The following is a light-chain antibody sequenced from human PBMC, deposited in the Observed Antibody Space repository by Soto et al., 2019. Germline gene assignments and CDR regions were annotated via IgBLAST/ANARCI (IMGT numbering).Light chain of an antibody. CDR3: QQYNNWPPYT. J-gene: IGKJ2*01. CDR1: QSVSSN. V-gene: IGKV3-15*01. CDR2: GAS. Sequence: EIVMTQSPATLSVSPGERATLSCMASQSVSSNLDWYQQTPGQATRLLIYGASTRATGIPARFSGSGSGTEFTLTISSLQSEDFAVYYCQQYNNWPPYTFGQGNKLEI.